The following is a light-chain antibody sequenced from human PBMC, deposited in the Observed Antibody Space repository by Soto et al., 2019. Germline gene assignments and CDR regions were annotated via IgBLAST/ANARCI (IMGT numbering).Light chain of an antibody. CDR1: ALPKQY. CDR2: KDS. CDR3: QSADSSGTSYVV. V-gene: IGLV3-25*02. Sequence: SYELTQTPSVSVSPGQTARITCSGDALPKQYAYWYQQKPGQAPVLVIYKDSERPSGIPERFSGSSSGTTVTLTISGVQAEDEADYYCQSADSSGTSYVVFGGGTQLTVL. J-gene: IGLJ2*01.